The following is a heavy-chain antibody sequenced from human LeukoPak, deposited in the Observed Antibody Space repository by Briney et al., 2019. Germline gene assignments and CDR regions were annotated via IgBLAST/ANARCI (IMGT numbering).Heavy chain of an antibody. CDR3: AKRGIVIRAVIIIGFHKEAYYFDY. CDR1: GITLSNYG. D-gene: IGHD3-10*01. CDR2: ISERGGST. J-gene: IGHJ4*01. Sequence: PGGSLRLSCVVSGITLSNYGMSWVRQAPGKGLEWVSGISERGGSTNYADSVKGRFIISRDTSKNTVYLQMNSLRVEDTAVYFCAKRGIVIRAVIIIGFHKEAYYFDYWGQESWSPSPQ. V-gene: IGHV3-23*01.